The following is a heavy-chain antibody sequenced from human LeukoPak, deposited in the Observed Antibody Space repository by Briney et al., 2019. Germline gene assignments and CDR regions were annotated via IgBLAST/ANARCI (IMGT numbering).Heavy chain of an antibody. V-gene: IGHV1-2*02. CDR1: GYTFTGYY. CDR2: INPNSGGT. Sequence: ASVKVSCKASGYTFTGYYMHWVRQAPGQGLEWMGWINPNSGGTNYAQKFQGRVTMTRDTSISTAYMELSRLRSDDTAVYYCARWVIHGDGYYYYGMDVWGQGTTVTVSS. D-gene: IGHD4-17*01. J-gene: IGHJ6*02. CDR3: ARWVIHGDGYYYYGMDV.